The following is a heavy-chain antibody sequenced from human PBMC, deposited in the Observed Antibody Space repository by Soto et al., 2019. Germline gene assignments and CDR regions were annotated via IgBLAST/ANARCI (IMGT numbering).Heavy chain of an antibody. D-gene: IGHD3-22*01. CDR1: GFSLSTSGVG. CDR3: TDRSASSYFFVSSGSNWFDP. Sequence: KSGPTLVNPTQTLTLTCTFSGFSLSTSGVGVGWIRQPPGKALEWLALIYWDDDKRYSPSLKSRLTITKDTSKNQVVLTMTNTDPVDTATDYCTDRSASSYFFVSSGSNWFDPWGQGTLVTVSS. CDR2: IYWDDDK. J-gene: IGHJ5*02. V-gene: IGHV2-5*02.